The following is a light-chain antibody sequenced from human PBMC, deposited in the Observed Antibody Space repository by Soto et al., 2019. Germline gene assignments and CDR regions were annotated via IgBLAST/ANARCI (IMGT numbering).Light chain of an antibody. J-gene: IGKJ4*01. Sequence: AIQLTQSPSSLSASVGDRVTITCRTNQGISSTLAWDQQKPGRAPMLLIYDASTLQIGVPSRFSGSGSGTDFTLTISSLQPEDFATYYCQQFSVYPLTFGGGTKVDIK. CDR1: QGISST. V-gene: IGKV1-13*02. CDR2: DAS. CDR3: QQFSVYPLT.